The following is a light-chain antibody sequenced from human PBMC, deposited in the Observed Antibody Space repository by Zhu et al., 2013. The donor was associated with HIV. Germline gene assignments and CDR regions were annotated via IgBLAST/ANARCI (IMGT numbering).Light chain of an antibody. CDR2: DAS. CDR1: QDISDY. CDR3: QQYNSLPVS. Sequence: DNQMTQSPSSLSASIGDRVTITCQASQDISDYLNWYQQKPGKAPKLLIYDASNLETGVPSRFSGSGSGTVFTFTISSLHPEDVATYYCQQYNSLPVSFGGGTKVEVK. V-gene: IGKV1-33*01. J-gene: IGKJ4*01.